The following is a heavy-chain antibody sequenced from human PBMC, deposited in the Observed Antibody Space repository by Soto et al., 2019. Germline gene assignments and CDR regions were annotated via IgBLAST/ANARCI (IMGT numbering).Heavy chain of an antibody. Sequence: GGSLRLSCAASGFTFDDYAMHWVRQAPGKGLEWVSGISWNSGSIGYADSVKGRFTISSDNAKNSLYLQMISLRAEDTALYYCANDLSRGYYDSSGYYHRAFDSWGQGTRVTVSS. D-gene: IGHD3-22*01. CDR1: GFTFDDYA. CDR2: ISWNSGSI. J-gene: IGHJ3*02. V-gene: IGHV3-9*01. CDR3: ANDLSRGYYDSSGYYHRAFDS.